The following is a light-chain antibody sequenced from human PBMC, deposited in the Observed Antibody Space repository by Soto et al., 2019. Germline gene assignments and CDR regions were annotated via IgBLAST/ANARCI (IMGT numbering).Light chain of an antibody. CDR2: AAS. V-gene: IGKV1-27*01. Sequence: DIQMTQSPSSLSASVGDRVTITCRASQAISNYLAWYQQKPGKVPTLLIYAASTLQSGVPSRFSGSGSGTDFTLTISRLQPEDAATYYCQKLNAVPTFGGGTKVEI. J-gene: IGKJ4*01. CDR3: QKLNAVPT. CDR1: QAISNY.